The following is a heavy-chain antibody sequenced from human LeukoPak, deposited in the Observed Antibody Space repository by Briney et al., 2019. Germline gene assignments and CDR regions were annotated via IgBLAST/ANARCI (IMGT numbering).Heavy chain of an antibody. Sequence: SETLSLTCTVSGGSISSSSYYWGWIRQPPGKGLEWIGSIYYSGSTYYNPSLKSRVTISVDTSKIQFSLRLSSVTAADTAVYYCARGYYYYYYMDVWGKGTTVTVSS. CDR1: GGSISSSSYY. CDR2: IYYSGST. J-gene: IGHJ6*03. CDR3: ARGYYYYYYMDV. V-gene: IGHV4-39*01.